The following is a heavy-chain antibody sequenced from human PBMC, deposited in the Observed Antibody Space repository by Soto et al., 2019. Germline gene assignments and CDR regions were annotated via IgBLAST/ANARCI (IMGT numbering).Heavy chain of an antibody. V-gene: IGHV3-23*01. CDR2: ISGSGGST. J-gene: IGHJ4*02. CDR1: GFTFSSYA. D-gene: IGHD5-18*01. CDR3: AKGSVDTAMVTGFDY. Sequence: EVQLLESGGGLVQPAGSLRLSCAASGFTFSSYAMSWVRQAPGKGLEWVSAISGSGGSTYYADSVKGRFTISRDNSKNTLYLQMNSLKAEDTAVYYCAKGSVDTAMVTGFDYWGQGTLVTVSS.